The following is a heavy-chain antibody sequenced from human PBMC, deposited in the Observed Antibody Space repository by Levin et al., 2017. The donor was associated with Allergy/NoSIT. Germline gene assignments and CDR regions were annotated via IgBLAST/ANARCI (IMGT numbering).Heavy chain of an antibody. V-gene: IGHV1-2*02. Sequence: ASVKVSCKASGYTFTDYYMHWVRQAPGQGLEWMGWINPNSGVTNYAQKFQGRVTMTRDTSISTAYMELNSLRSDDTAVYYCARDRWLFDPWGQGTLVTVSS. D-gene: IGHD4-23*01. J-gene: IGHJ5*02. CDR3: ARDRWLFDP. CDR2: INPNSGVT. CDR1: GYTFTDYY.